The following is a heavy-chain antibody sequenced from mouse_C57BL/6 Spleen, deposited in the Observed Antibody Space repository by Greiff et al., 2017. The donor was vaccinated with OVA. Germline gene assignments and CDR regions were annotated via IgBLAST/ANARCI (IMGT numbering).Heavy chain of an antibody. CDR2: IDPSDSYT. CDR1: GYTFTSYW. CDR3: ARLGHFDY. J-gene: IGHJ2*01. Sequence: VQLQQPGAELVMPGASVKLSCKASGYTFTSYWMHWVKQRPGQGLEWIGEIDPSDSYTNYNQKFKGKSTLTVDKSSSTAYMQLSSLTSEESAVYYCARLGHFDYWGQGTTLTVSS. V-gene: IGHV1-69*01. D-gene: IGHD4-1*01.